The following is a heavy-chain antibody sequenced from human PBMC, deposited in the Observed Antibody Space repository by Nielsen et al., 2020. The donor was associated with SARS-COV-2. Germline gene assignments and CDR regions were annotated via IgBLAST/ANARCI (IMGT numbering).Heavy chain of an antibody. Sequence: GGSLRLSCAASGFTFRSSGMYWVRQAPGKGLEWVSVIQSGGTTFYADSVKGRFTISRDNSKNTVYLDMNNLRVEDTAVYYCARIGWELDLDFWGQGTLVTVSS. CDR3: ARIGWELDLDF. J-gene: IGHJ4*02. CDR1: GFTFRSSG. V-gene: IGHV3-53*01. D-gene: IGHD4-23*01. CDR2: IQSGGTT.